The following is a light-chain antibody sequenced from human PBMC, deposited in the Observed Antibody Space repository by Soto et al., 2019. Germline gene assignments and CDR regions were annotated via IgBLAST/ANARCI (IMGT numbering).Light chain of an antibody. V-gene: IGKV1-16*02. CDR2: AAS. Sequence: DIQMTQSPSSLSASVGDRVTITCRASQDISNHLAWFQQKPGKAPKSLISAASSLQSGVPSKFSGRGSGTDFTHTISSLQPEDFATYYCQQYNSYPVSFGGGTKVEIK. J-gene: IGKJ4*01. CDR1: QDISNH. CDR3: QQYNSYPVS.